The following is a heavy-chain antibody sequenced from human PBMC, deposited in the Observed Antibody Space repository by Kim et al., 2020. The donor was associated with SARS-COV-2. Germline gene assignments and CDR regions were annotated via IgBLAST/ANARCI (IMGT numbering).Heavy chain of an antibody. D-gene: IGHD3-10*01. Sequence: SETLSLTCAVSGGSISSSNWWSWVRQPPGKGLEWIGEIYHSGSTNYNPSLKSRVTISVDKSKNQFSLKLSSVTAADTAVYYCARGSARGGFGEFSNNWFDPWGQGTLVTVSS. CDR3: ARGSARGGFGEFSNNWFDP. CDR2: IYHSGST. CDR1: GGSISSSNW. J-gene: IGHJ5*02. V-gene: IGHV4-4*02.